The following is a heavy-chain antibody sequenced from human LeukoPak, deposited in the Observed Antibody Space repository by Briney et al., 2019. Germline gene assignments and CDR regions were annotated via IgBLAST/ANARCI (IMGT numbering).Heavy chain of an antibody. CDR1: GFTFSSYA. CDR3: ARPREQQLFDY. Sequence: GRSLRLSCAASGFTFSSYAMRWVRQAPGKGLEWVAVISYDGSNKYYADSVKGRFTISRDNSKNTLYLQMNSLRAEDTAVYYSARPREQQLFDYWGQGTLVTVSS. V-gene: IGHV3-30*04. CDR2: ISYDGSNK. J-gene: IGHJ4*02. D-gene: IGHD6-13*01.